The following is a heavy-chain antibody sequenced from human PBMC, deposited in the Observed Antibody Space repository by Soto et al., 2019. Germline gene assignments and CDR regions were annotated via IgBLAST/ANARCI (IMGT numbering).Heavy chain of an antibody. CDR3: AKDLRIVVVVAATPRFVDY. V-gene: IGHV3-23*01. CDR1: GFTFSSYA. D-gene: IGHD2-15*01. Sequence: LRLSCGASGFTFSSYAMSWVRQAPGKGLEWVSAISGSGGSTYYADSVKGRFTISRDNSKNTLYLQMNSLRAEDTAVYYCAKDLRIVVVVAATPRFVDYWGQGTLVTVSS. CDR2: ISGSGGST. J-gene: IGHJ4*02.